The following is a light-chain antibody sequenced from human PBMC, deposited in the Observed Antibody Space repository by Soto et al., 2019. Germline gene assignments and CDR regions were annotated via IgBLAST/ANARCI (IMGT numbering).Light chain of an antibody. CDR2: GAS. Sequence: EIVLTQSPANLSLSPGERATLSCRASQSVSSNLAWYQQKAGQAPRLLMYGASTRAIGIPGRFSGSGSGTEFTLTISSLQSEDFAVYYCQQSDKWPPTFGQGTKVDIK. CDR3: QQSDKWPPT. J-gene: IGKJ1*01. V-gene: IGKV3-15*01. CDR1: QSVSSN.